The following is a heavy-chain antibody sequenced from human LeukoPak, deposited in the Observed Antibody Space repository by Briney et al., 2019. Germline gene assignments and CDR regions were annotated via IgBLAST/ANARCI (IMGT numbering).Heavy chain of an antibody. D-gene: IGHD3-10*01. J-gene: IGHJ4*02. V-gene: IGHV1-46*01. CDR3: ARDPHYGSGSPPGDY. CDR2: NNPSGGST. CDR1: GYTFTSDY. Sequence: APVKVSCKGSGYTFTSDYMHWVRHAPGQGPEWMGINNPSGGSTSYAQKFQGRVTMTRDTSTSTVYMELSSLRSEDTAVYYCARDPHYGSGSPPGDYWGQGTLVTVSS.